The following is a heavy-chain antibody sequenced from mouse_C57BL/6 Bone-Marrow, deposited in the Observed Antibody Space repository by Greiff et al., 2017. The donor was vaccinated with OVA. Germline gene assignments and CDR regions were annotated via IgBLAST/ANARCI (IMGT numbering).Heavy chain of an antibody. D-gene: IGHD1-1*01. Sequence: QVQIQQSGAELARPGASVKLSCKASGYTFTSYGISWVKQRTGQGLEWIGEIYPRSGNTYYNEKFKGKATLTADKSSSTAYMELRSLTSEDSAVYFCARSLITTVVATRYYFDYWGQGTTLTVSS. CDR1: GYTFTSYG. CDR2: IYPRSGNT. J-gene: IGHJ2*01. CDR3: ARSLITTVVATRYYFDY. V-gene: IGHV1-81*01.